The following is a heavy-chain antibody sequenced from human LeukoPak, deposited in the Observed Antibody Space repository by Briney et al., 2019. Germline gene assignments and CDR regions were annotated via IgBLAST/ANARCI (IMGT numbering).Heavy chain of an antibody. V-gene: IGHV4-59*08. CDR3: ARHSGSGSYFSAWDY. D-gene: IGHD3-10*01. CDR2: IYYSGGT. Sequence: PSETLSLTCTVSGGSISSYYWSWIRQPPGKGLEWIGYIYYSGGTNYNPSLKSRVTISVDTSKNQFSLKLSSVTAADTAVYYCARHSGSGSYFSAWDYWGQGTLVTVSS. J-gene: IGHJ4*02. CDR1: GGSISSYY.